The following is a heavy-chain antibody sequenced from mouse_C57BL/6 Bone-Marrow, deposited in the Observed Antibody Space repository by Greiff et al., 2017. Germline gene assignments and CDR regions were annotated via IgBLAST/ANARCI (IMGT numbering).Heavy chain of an antibody. V-gene: IGHV1-69*01. CDR3: ARGRLYDGYYYYAMDY. CDR1: GYTFTSYW. CDR2: IDPSDSYT. J-gene: IGHJ4*01. D-gene: IGHD2-3*01. Sequence: QVQLQQSGAELVMPGASVKLSCKASGYTFTSYWMHWVKQRPGQGLEWIGEIDPSDSYTNYNQKFKGKSTLTVDKSSSTAYMQLSSLTSEDSAVYYCARGRLYDGYYYYAMDYRGQGTSVTVSS.